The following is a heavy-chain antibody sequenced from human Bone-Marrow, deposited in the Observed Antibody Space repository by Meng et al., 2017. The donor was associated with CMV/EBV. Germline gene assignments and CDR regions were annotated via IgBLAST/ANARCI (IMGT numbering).Heavy chain of an antibody. CDR1: GGSIRSSSYY. Sequence: GESLKISCTVSGGSIRSSSYYWGWVRQAPGKGLEWVSVIYSGGSTYYADSVKGRFTISRDNSKNTLYLQMNSLRAEDTAVYYCASDMDTSMAGDAFDIWGQGTMVTVSS. V-gene: IGHV3-53*01. J-gene: IGHJ3*02. CDR3: ASDMDTSMAGDAFDI. D-gene: IGHD5-18*01. CDR2: IYSGGST.